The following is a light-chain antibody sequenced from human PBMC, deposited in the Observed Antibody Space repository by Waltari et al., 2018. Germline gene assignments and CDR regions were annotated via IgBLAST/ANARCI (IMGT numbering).Light chain of an antibody. J-gene: IGKJ1*01. CDR2: RAS. Sequence: EIVLTQSPGTASLSPGERVTLSCRASQSVGSSSLAWYQQKPGQAPRLVIYRASRRATGSPDRFSGRGSGTDFSLTISRLEPEDFAVYYCQQHGTLPATFGQGTKVEIK. CDR3: QQHGTLPAT. CDR1: QSVGSSS. V-gene: IGKV3-20*01.